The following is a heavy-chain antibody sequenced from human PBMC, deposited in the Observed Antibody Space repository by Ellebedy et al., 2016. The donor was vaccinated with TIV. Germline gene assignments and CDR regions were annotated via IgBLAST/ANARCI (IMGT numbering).Heavy chain of an antibody. V-gene: IGHV3-23*01. CDR2: ISGGGDKT. CDR1: GFIFSRYA. D-gene: IGHD3-9*01. J-gene: IGHJ5*02. Sequence: PGGSLRLSCAASGFIFSRYAMSWVRQAPGQGLEWVSDISGGGDKTYYADSVKGRFTMSRDNLKNTLYLQMNSLRAEDTAVYYCAKQLRFDWVFSPDHWGQGTLVSVSS. CDR3: AKQLRFDWVFSPDH.